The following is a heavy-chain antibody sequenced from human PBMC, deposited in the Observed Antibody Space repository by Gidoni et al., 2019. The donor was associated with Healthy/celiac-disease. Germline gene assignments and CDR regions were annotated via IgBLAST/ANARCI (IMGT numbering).Heavy chain of an antibody. D-gene: IGHD2-2*01. V-gene: IGHV3-33*01. CDR2: IWYDGSNE. CDR1: GFPFRTYG. Sequence: VQLVESGGRVVQPGRYLRLSCAAAGFPFRTYGMHWVRQDPGKGLEWVGVIWYDGSNEYYADSVKGRFTISRDNAKNTLYLQRNSLRAEDTAVYYCARPYCSSTSCSSVFDYWGQGTLVTVSS. CDR3: ARPYCSSTSCSSVFDY. J-gene: IGHJ4*02.